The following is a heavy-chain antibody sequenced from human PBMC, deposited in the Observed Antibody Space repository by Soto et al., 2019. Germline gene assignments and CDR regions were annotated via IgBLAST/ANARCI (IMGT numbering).Heavy chain of an antibody. J-gene: IGHJ4*02. D-gene: IGHD1-26*01. CDR1: GGSFSGYY. CDR2: INHSGST. V-gene: IGHV4-34*01. Sequence: PSETLSLTCAVYGGSFSGYYWSWIRQPPGKGLEWIGEINHSGSTNYNPSLKSRVTISVDTSKNQFSLKLSSVTAADTAVYYCARGQRRVGATPFDYWGQGTLVTVSS. CDR3: ARGQRRVGATPFDY.